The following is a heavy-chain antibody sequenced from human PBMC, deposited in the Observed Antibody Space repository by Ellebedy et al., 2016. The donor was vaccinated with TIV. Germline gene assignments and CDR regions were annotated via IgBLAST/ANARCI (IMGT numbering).Heavy chain of an antibody. J-gene: IGHJ4*02. Sequence: GESLKISCVASGFTFSSYAMSWVRQAPGKGLEWVSTISHTGSRTYYADSVGGRFTISRDNSKKTLYLQMNSLSAEDTAVYYCAKGRGGGSDSSAPRYYFDYWGLGTLVTVSS. CDR3: AKGRGGGSDSSAPRYYFDY. CDR2: ISHTGSRT. CDR1: GFTFSSYA. D-gene: IGHD3-22*01. V-gene: IGHV3-23*01.